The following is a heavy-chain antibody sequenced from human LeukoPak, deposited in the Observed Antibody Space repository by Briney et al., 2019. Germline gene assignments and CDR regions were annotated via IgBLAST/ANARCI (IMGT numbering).Heavy chain of an antibody. Sequence: GASVKVSCKASGGTFSSYAISWVRQAPGRGLEWMGGIIPIFGTANYAQKFQGRVTITADESTSTAYMELSSLRSEDTAVYYCARSEMATIHGDYYYYYMDVWGKGTTVTVSS. CDR1: GGTFSSYA. CDR2: IIPIFGTA. J-gene: IGHJ6*03. V-gene: IGHV1-69*01. CDR3: ARSEMATIHGDYYYYYMDV. D-gene: IGHD5-24*01.